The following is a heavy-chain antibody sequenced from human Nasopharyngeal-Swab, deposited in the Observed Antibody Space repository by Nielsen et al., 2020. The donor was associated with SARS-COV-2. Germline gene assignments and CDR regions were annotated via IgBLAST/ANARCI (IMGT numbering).Heavy chain of an antibody. V-gene: IGHV3-53*01. Sequence: GESLKISCAASGFTVSSNYVSWVRQAPGKGLEWVSVIYSGGSTYYADSVKGRFTISRDNSKNTLYLQMNSLRAEDTAVYYCARDLTAAGGYQYYGMDVWGQGTTVTVSS. CDR3: ARDLTAAGGYQYYGMDV. CDR1: GFTVSSNY. J-gene: IGHJ6*02. CDR2: IYSGGST. D-gene: IGHD6-13*01.